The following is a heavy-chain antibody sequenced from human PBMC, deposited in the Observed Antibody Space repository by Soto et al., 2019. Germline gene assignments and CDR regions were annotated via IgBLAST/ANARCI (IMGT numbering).Heavy chain of an antibody. V-gene: IGHV3-33*01. CDR3: ARDQRNYYDSSGYYPFDY. J-gene: IGHJ4*02. Sequence: QVQLVESGGGVVQPGRSLRLSCAASGFTFSSYGMHWVRQAPGKGLEWVAVIWYDGSNKYYADSVKGRFTISRDNSKNTPYLQMNSLRAEDTAVYYCARDQRNYYDSSGYYPFDYWGQGTLVTVSS. CDR1: GFTFSSYG. CDR2: IWYDGSNK. D-gene: IGHD3-22*01.